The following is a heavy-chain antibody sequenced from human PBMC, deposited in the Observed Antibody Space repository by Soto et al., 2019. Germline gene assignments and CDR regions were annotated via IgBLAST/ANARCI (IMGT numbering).Heavy chain of an antibody. CDR1: GGTFSSYA. Sequence: SVKVSCKASGGTFSSYAISWVRQAPGQGLEWMGGIIPIFGTANYAQKFQGRVTITADESTSTAYMELSSLRSEDTAVYYCARVPGLLDAFDIWGQGTMVTVSS. CDR2: IIPIFGTA. D-gene: IGHD1-26*01. CDR3: ARVPGLLDAFDI. V-gene: IGHV1-69*13. J-gene: IGHJ3*02.